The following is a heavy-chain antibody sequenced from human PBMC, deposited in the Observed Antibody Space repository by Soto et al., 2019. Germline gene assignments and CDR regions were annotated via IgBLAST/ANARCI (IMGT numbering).Heavy chain of an antibody. D-gene: IGHD5-18*01. J-gene: IGHJ4*02. CDR1: GGSISSGGYY. CDR2: TYYSGTT. V-gene: IGHV4-31*03. Sequence: QVQLQESGPGLVKPSQTLSLTCTVSGGSISSGGYYWYWIRQHSGKGLEWIGFTYYSGTTYYNPSLKSRVTISVATSKNQFSRKLRSVTAADPAVYYCASRDVDTTMVGRDYWGQGTLVTVSS. CDR3: ASRDVDTTMVGRDY.